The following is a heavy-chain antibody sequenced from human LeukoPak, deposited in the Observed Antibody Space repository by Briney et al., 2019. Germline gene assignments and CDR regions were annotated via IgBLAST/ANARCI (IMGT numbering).Heavy chain of an antibody. D-gene: IGHD4-17*01. CDR1: GYSISSGYD. Sequence: SETLSLTCTVPGYSISSGYDWAWIRRPPGKGREGSVRIYHSGSTYYNPSLKSRVTISVDTSKNQFSLKLSSVTAADTAVYYCARDRSGDYGDNWFDPWGQGTLVTVSS. V-gene: IGHV4-38-2*02. CDR2: IYHSGST. J-gene: IGHJ5*02. CDR3: ARDRSGDYGDNWFDP.